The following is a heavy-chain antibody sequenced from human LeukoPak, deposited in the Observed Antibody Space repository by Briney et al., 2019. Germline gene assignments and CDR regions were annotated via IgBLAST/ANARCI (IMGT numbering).Heavy chain of an antibody. V-gene: IGHV3-48*03. CDR3: AKDSWDDAFDI. Sequence: PGGSLRLSCATSGFTFSSYEMNWVRQAPGKGLEWVSYIGYSGSTIYYADSVKGRSTISRDNSKNTLYLQMNSLRAEDTAVYYCAKDSWDDAFDIWGQGTMVTVSS. J-gene: IGHJ3*02. CDR1: GFTFSSYE. CDR2: IGYSGSTI. D-gene: IGHD2-15*01.